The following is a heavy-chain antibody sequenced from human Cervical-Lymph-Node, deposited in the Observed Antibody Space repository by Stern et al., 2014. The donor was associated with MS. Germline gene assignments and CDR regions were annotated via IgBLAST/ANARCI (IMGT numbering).Heavy chain of an antibody. CDR3: ATWGAGSSPPLFY. D-gene: IGHD6-6*01. CDR1: GYNLTTYA. Sequence: QMQLVQSGSELKKPGASVKVSCKASGYNLTTYAINWVRQAPGQGLEWMGWINTKTGNPTFAQGFTGRFVFYLDTSINTAYLQISSLKAEDSAVYYCATWGAGSSPPLFYWGQGTLVTVSS. J-gene: IGHJ4*02. CDR2: INTKTGNP. V-gene: IGHV7-4-1*02.